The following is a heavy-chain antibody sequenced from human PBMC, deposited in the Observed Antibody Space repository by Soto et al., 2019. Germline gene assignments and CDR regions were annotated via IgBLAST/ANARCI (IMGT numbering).Heavy chain of an antibody. CDR3: ARVLSVGSGSYLFDS. CDR1: GGTFSSYA. CDR2: IIPIFGTA. D-gene: IGHD3-10*01. J-gene: IGHJ4*02. V-gene: IGHV1-69*12. Sequence: QVQLVQSGAEVKKPGSSVKVSCKASGGTFSSYAISWVRQAPGQGLEWMGGIIPIFGTANYAGKFQGRVTIAANESPSTAYIELSSLRSEDTAVYYCARVLSVGSGSYLFDSWGRGTLLTVSS.